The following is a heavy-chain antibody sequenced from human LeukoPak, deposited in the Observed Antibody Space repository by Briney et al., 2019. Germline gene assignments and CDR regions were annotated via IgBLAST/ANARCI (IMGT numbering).Heavy chain of an antibody. Sequence: SMKVSCKASGGTFSSYAISWVRQAPGQGLEWMGRIIPILGIANYAQKFQGRVTITADKSTSTAYMELSSLRSEDTAVYYCARPGGGYSYGPLDYWGQGTLVTVSS. J-gene: IGHJ4*02. V-gene: IGHV1-69*04. CDR3: ARPGGGYSYGPLDY. D-gene: IGHD5-18*01. CDR2: IIPILGIA. CDR1: GGTFSSYA.